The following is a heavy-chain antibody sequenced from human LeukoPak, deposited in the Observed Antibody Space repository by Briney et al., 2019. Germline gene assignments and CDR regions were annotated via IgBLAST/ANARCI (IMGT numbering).Heavy chain of an antibody. D-gene: IGHD1-26*01. CDR2: INPNSGGT. J-gene: IGHJ4*02. CDR3: ARGTRGSYSSIHD. CDR1: GYTFTSYD. Sequence: GASVKVSCKASGYTFTSYDINWVRQATGQGLEWVGWINPNSGGTDSAQKLQGRVTMTRDTSISATYMELRTLTSDDTAVYYCARGTRGSYSSIHDWGQGTLVTVSS. V-gene: IGHV1-2*02.